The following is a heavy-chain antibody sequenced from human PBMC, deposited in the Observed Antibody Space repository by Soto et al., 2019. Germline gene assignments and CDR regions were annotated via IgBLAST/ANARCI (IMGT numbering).Heavy chain of an antibody. Sequence: SETLSLTCTVSGGSMRSDNYFWSWIRQHPGKGLEWIGYIYYSGSTNYNPSLKSRVTISVDTSKNQFSLKLSSVTAADTAVYYCARVVATLRGYYYGMDVWGQGTTVTVSS. V-gene: IGHV4-31*03. CDR2: IYYSGST. J-gene: IGHJ6*02. CDR3: ARVVATLRGYYYGMDV. CDR1: GGSMRSDNYF. D-gene: IGHD5-12*01.